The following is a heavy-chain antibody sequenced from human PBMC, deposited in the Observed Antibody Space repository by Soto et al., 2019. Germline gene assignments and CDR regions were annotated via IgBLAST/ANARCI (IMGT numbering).Heavy chain of an antibody. CDR1: GYTFTSYA. CDR3: ARGGSLYWYFDL. D-gene: IGHD1-26*01. J-gene: IGHJ2*01. V-gene: IGHV1-3*01. Sequence: QVQLVQSGAEVKKPGASVKVSCKASGYTFTSYAMHWVRQAPGQRLEWMGWINAGNGNTKYSQKFQGRVTITRDTSSRTASMELSSLRSEDTAVYYCARGGSLYWYFDLWGRGTLVTVSS. CDR2: INAGNGNT.